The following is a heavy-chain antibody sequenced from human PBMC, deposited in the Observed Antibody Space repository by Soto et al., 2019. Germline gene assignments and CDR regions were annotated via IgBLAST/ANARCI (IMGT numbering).Heavy chain of an antibody. J-gene: IGHJ4*02. Sequence: GGSLRLSCAASGFTFSSYSMNWVRQAPGKGLEWVSSISSSSSYIYYADSVKGRFTISRDNAKNSLYLQMNSLRAEDTAVYYCARDPGIAVAGTLGYWGQGTLVTVSS. D-gene: IGHD6-19*01. CDR1: GFTFSSYS. V-gene: IGHV3-21*01. CDR2: ISSSSSYI. CDR3: ARDPGIAVAGTLGY.